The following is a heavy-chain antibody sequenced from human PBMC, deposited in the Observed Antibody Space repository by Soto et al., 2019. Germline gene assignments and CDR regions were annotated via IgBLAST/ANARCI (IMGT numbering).Heavy chain of an antibody. Sequence: QVQLVQSGAEVKKPGSSVKVSCKASGGTFGSYAISWVRQAPGQGLEWMGGIIPIPGTANYAQKFQGRVTIAADESTSTAYRERSSLRSEETAVYYCARSQGSSTSLEIYYYYDYGMDGWGQGTTVTVS. V-gene: IGHV1-69*01. CDR2: IIPIPGTA. CDR3: ARSQGSSTSLEIYYYYDYGMDG. D-gene: IGHD2-2*01. CDR1: GGTFGSYA. J-gene: IGHJ6*02.